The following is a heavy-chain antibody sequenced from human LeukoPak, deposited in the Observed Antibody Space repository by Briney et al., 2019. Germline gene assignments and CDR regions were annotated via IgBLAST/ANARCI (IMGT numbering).Heavy chain of an antibody. CDR1: GSTFSGYY. CDR3: ASAMAAGTHLDY. V-gene: IGHV1-2*02. CDR2: INPNSGGT. Sequence: GASVKVSCKASGSTFSGYYIHWVRQAPGQGLEWMGWINPNSGGTKYARKFQGRVTMTRDTSISTAYMELSTLRSDDTAVYYCASAMAAGTHLDYWGQGTWVTVSS. J-gene: IGHJ4*02. D-gene: IGHD6-13*01.